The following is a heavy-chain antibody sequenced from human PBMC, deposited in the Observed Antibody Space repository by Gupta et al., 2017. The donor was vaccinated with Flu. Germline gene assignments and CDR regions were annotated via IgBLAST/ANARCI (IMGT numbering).Heavy chain of an antibody. D-gene: IGHD5-18*01. Sequence: QVQLQQWGAGLLKPSETLSLTCAVYGGSFSGYYWSWIRQPPGKGLEWIGEINHSGSTNYNPSLKSRVTISVDTSKNQFSLKLSSVTAADTAVYYCARKIRAGYSYALGRGGMDVWGQGTTVTVSS. CDR1: GGSFSGYY. V-gene: IGHV4-34*01. J-gene: IGHJ6*02. CDR3: ARKIRAGYSYALGRGGMDV. CDR2: INHSGST.